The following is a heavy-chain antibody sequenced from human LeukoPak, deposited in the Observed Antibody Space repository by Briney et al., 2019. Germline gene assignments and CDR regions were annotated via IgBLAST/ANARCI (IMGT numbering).Heavy chain of an antibody. Sequence: GASVKVSCKASGYTFTSYDINWVRQATGQGLEWMGWMNPNSGNTGYAQKFQGRVTMTRNTSISTAYMELSSLRSEDTAVYYCARGSRYYLPYGFDYWGQGTLVTVSS. D-gene: IGHD3-22*01. CDR2: MNPNSGNT. J-gene: IGHJ4*02. CDR1: GYTFTSYD. CDR3: ARGSRYYLPYGFDY. V-gene: IGHV1-8*01.